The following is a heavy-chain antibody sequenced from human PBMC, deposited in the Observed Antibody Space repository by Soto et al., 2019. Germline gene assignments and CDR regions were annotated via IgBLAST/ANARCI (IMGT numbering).Heavy chain of an antibody. CDR3: ARAPGSSWSKYYFDY. V-gene: IGHV4-59*01. CDR1: GGSISSYY. J-gene: IGHJ4*02. Sequence: SETLSLTCTVSGGSISSYYWSWIRQPPGKGLEWIGYIYYSGSTNYNPSLKSRVTISVDTSKNQFSLKLSSVTAADTAVYYCARAPGSSWSKYYFDYWGKGTLVTVSS. CDR2: IYYSGST. D-gene: IGHD6-13*01.